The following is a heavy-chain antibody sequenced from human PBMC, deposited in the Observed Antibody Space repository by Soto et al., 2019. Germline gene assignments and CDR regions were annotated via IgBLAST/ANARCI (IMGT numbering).Heavy chain of an antibody. J-gene: IGHJ5*02. CDR1: GGSISSGGYS. V-gene: IGHV4-30-2*01. CDR2: IYHSGST. Sequence: NPSETLSLTCAVSGGSISSGGYSWSWIRQPPGKGLEWIGYIYHSGSTYYNPSLKSRVTISVDRSKNQFSLKLSSVTAADTAVYYCARESAWFDPWGQGTLVTVSS. CDR3: ARESAWFDP.